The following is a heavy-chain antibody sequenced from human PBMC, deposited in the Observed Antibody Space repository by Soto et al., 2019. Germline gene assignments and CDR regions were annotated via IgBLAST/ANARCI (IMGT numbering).Heavy chain of an antibody. D-gene: IGHD3-9*01. J-gene: IGHJ4*02. CDR3: AKVRQRFLDILTGATNFDS. V-gene: IGHV3-23*01. CDR2: ISSDGDLR. Sequence: EVHLLGSGGDLVKPGGSLRLSCEVSGFTFNNFAMSWVRQSPGKGLEWVSTISSDGDLRHYAESVKGRFTISRDNSKSSLFLQMNSLRAEDTALYFCAKVRQRFLDILTGATNFDSWAQGTLVTVSS. CDR1: GFTFNNFA.